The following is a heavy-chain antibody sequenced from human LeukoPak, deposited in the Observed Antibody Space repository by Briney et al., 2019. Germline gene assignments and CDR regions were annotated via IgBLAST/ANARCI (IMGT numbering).Heavy chain of an antibody. Sequence: PGGSLRLSCAASGFTFSSYWMHWVRQAPEKGLVWVSRINSDGSSTSYADSVKGRFTISRDNAKNTLYLQMNSLRAEDTAVYYCARSRDGFYFDYWGQGTLVTVSS. V-gene: IGHV3-74*01. CDR1: GFTFSSYW. CDR2: INSDGSST. CDR3: ARSRDGFYFDY. J-gene: IGHJ4*02. D-gene: IGHD5-24*01.